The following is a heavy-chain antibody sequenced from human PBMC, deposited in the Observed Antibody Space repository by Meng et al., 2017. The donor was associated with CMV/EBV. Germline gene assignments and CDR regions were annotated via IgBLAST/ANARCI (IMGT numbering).Heavy chain of an antibody. CDR1: GGSISSYY. Sequence: SETLSLTCTVSGGSISSYYWSWIRQPPGKGLEWIGYIYYSGSTNYNPSLKSRVTISVDTSKNQFSLELSSGTAADTDVYYCARGGARYKARLGYWGQGTLVTVSS. D-gene: IGHD6-6*01. CDR3: ARGGARYKARLGY. CDR2: IYYSGST. J-gene: IGHJ4*02. V-gene: IGHV4-59*01.